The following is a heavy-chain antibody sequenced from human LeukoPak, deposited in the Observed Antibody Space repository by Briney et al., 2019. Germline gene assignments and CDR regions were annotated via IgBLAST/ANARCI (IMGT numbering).Heavy chain of an antibody. Sequence: PGRSLRLSCAASGSTFDDYAMHWVRQAPGKGLEWVSGISWNSGSIGYADSVKGRFTISRDNSKNTLYLQMGSLRAEDMAVYFCARDFNWGYDYWGQGTLVTVSS. V-gene: IGHV3-9*03. CDR1: GSTFDDYA. J-gene: IGHJ4*02. CDR3: ARDFNWGYDY. CDR2: ISWNSGSI. D-gene: IGHD7-27*01.